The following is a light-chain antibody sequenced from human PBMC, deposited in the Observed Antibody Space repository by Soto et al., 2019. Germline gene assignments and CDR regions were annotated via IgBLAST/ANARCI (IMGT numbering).Light chain of an antibody. CDR2: GAS. Sequence: DIQMTQSPSTLSASVGDRVTITCRASQNINSWLAWYQLKPGKAPKVLIYGASSLESGVPSRFSGSGSGTDFTLTISSLHPDDFSTYYCQQYSIFWTFGPGTKVDIK. CDR1: QNINSW. CDR3: QQYSIFWT. J-gene: IGKJ1*01. V-gene: IGKV1-5*01.